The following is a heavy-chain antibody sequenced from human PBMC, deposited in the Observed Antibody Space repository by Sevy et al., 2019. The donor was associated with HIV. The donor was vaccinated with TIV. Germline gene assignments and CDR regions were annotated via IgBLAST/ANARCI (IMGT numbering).Heavy chain of an antibody. CDR3: ARDPASYYDYRTGYHDF. J-gene: IGHJ4*01. CDR1: GFTFEDYG. Sequence: GGSLRLSCAASGFTFEDYGMSWVRQVPGKGPEWVAGINWNGGSTSYADPVKGRFNISRDNAKKSLYLKMKGLAAEDTALYYCARDPASYYDYRTGYHDFWGQGTRVTVSS. CDR2: INWNGGST. D-gene: IGHD3-3*01. V-gene: IGHV3-20*04.